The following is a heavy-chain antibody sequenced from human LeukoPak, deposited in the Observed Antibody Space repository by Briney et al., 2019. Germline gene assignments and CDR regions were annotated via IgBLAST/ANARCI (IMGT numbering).Heavy chain of an antibody. J-gene: IGHJ3*02. Sequence: GGSLRLSCAASGFTFSSYAMSWVRQAPGKGLEWVSAISGSGGSTYYADSMKGRFTISRDNSKNTLYLQMNSLRAEDTAVYYCAKDIGTYGSGRGGAFDIWGQGTMVTVSS. CDR2: ISGSGGST. CDR3: AKDIGTYGSGRGGAFDI. D-gene: IGHD3-10*01. V-gene: IGHV3-23*01. CDR1: GFTFSSYA.